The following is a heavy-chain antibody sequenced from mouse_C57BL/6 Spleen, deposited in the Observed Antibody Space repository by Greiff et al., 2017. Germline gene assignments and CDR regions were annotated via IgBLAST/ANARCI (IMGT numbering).Heavy chain of an antibody. Sequence: EVQLQQSGPELVKPGASVKISCKASGYTFTDYYMNWVKQSHGKSLEWIGDINPNNGGTSYNQKFKGKATLTVDKYSSTAYMELRSLTSADSAVYYCARGWGYYGSSPWFAYRGQGTLVTVSA. V-gene: IGHV1-26*01. CDR3: ARGWGYYGSSPWFAY. D-gene: IGHD1-1*01. CDR1: GYTFTDYY. CDR2: INPNNGGT. J-gene: IGHJ3*01.